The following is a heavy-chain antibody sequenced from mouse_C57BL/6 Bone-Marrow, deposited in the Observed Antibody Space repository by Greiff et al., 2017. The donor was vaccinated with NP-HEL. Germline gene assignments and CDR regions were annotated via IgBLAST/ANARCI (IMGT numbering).Heavy chain of an antibody. Sequence: EVHLVDSGGDLVKLGGSLKLSCAASGFTFSSYDMSWVRQTPAKRLEWFATFSSGGGNTYYPDSVKGRFTISRDNAKNTLYLQMRSLKSEDTAMYYCARHLDGYYYFDYWGQDTTLTVSS. V-gene: IGHV5-6*01. J-gene: IGHJ2*01. CDR1: GFTFSSYD. D-gene: IGHD2-3*01. CDR3: ARHLDGYYYFDY. CDR2: FSSGGGNT.